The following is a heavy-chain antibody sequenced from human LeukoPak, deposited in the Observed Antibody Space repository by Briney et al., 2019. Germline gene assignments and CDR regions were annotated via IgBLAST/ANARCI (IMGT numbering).Heavy chain of an antibody. Sequence: PGGSLRLSCAASGFTFSSDAMSWVRQAPGKGLEWVSAISGGVGDTHYADSVMGRFTISRDDSKNTVFLQMNSLRAEDTALYYCAKSYSGWYSIDYWGQGTLVTVSS. CDR1: GFTFSSDA. J-gene: IGHJ4*02. CDR3: AKSYSGWYSIDY. D-gene: IGHD6-19*01. V-gene: IGHV3-23*01. CDR2: ISGGVGDT.